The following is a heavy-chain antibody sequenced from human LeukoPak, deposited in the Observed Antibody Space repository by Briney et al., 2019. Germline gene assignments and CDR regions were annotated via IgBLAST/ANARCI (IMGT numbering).Heavy chain of an antibody. D-gene: IGHD1-26*01. CDR1: GFTFRSYW. J-gene: IGHJ5*02. Sequence: GGSLRLSCAVSGFTFRSYWMSWVRQAPGKGLEWVANIKQDGSEIYYVDSVKGRFTISRDNAKNALYLQMSSLRAEDTAVYYCARDGRSGSYYDLWGQGTLVTVSS. CDR3: ARDGRSGSYYDL. CDR2: IKQDGSEI. V-gene: IGHV3-7*01.